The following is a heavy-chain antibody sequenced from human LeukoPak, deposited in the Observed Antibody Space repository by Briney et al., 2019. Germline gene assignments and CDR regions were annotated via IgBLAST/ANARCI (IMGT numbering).Heavy chain of an antibody. CDR2: INPGSGTT. V-gene: IGHV1-2*02. CDR3: ARDLTDVFVATHNWFDP. Sequence: GASVKVSCKASGYTFSSNYLHWVRQAPGQGLEWMGIINPGSGTTSYAQKFQGRVTMTRDTSISTAYMELSRLRSDDTAVYYCARDLTDVFVATHNWFDPWGQGTLVTVSS. CDR1: GYTFSSNY. D-gene: IGHD2-15*01. J-gene: IGHJ5*02.